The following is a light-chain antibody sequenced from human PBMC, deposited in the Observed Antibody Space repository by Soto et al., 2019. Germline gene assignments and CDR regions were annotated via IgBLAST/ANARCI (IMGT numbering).Light chain of an antibody. V-gene: IGLV2-8*01. Sequence: QSVLTQPPSASGSPGQSVTISCTGTSSDVGGYNYVSWYQQHPGKAPKLMIYEVSKRPSGVPDRFSGSKSGNTASLTISGLQAEDEADYYCCSYTVSSTYVFGTGTKVTVL. J-gene: IGLJ1*01. CDR2: EVS. CDR3: CSYTVSSTYV. CDR1: SSDVGGYNY.